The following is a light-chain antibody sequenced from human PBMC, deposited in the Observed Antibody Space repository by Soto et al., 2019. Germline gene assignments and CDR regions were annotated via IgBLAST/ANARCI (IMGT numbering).Light chain of an antibody. CDR1: QSISAY. Sequence: DIQLTQSPSSLPASVGDRVTVTCRASQSISAYINWYHQKPGKAPKLLISAASSLQSGVPLRFTGGGAGTEFTLNISSLQPEDLGTYCCQQSYAPPWTFGQGTKVEIK. CDR3: QQSYAPPWT. J-gene: IGKJ1*01. CDR2: AAS. V-gene: IGKV1-39*01.